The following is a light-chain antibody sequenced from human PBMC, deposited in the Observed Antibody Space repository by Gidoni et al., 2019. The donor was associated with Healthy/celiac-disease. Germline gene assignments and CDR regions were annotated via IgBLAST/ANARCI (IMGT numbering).Light chain of an antibody. V-gene: IGKV3-20*01. Sequence: EIVLTQSPGTLSLSPGERATLSCRASQSVSSSYLAWYQQKPGQAPGLLIYGASSRATGIPDRFSGSGSGTDFTRTISRLEPEDFAVYYCQQYGSSPLWTFGQGTKVEIK. J-gene: IGKJ1*01. CDR2: GAS. CDR1: QSVSSSY. CDR3: QQYGSSPLWT.